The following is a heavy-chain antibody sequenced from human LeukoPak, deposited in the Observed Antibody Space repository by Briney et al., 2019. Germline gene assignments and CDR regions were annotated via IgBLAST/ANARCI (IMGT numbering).Heavy chain of an antibody. V-gene: IGHV1-18*01. D-gene: IGHD3-22*01. CDR3: ARDSPYYNDSSGPPPYGMDV. CDR1: GYTFTSYG. Sequence: GASVKVSCKASGYTFTSYGISWVRQAPGQGLEWMGWISAYNGNTNYAQKLQGRVTMTTDTSTSTAYMELRSLRSDDTAVYYCARDSPYYNDSSGPPPYGMDVWGQGTTVTVSS. J-gene: IGHJ6*02. CDR2: ISAYNGNT.